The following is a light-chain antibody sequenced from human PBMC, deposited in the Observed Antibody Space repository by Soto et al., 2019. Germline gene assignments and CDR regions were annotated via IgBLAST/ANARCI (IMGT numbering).Light chain of an antibody. V-gene: IGKV3-20*01. CDR3: QEFGNSRT. Sequence: EIVLTQSPGTLSLSPGERATLSCWASQTLTSTYLAWYQQKPDQAPRLLLYATSSRATGLPDRFSGSGSGTDFTLTISRLAPEDSAVYYWQEFGNSRTFGQGTKVEIK. CDR2: ATS. J-gene: IGKJ2*01. CDR1: QTLTSTY.